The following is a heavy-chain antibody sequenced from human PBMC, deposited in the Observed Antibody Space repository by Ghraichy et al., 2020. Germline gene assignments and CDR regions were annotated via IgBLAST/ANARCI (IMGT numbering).Heavy chain of an antibody. J-gene: IGHJ2*01. V-gene: IGHV4-59*01. D-gene: IGHD3-10*01. CDR1: GGSISSYY. CDR2: IYYSGST. CDR3: ARAGGVYWYFDL. Sequence: ESLNISCTVSGGSISSYYWSWIRQPPGKGLEWIGYIYYSGSTNYNPSLKSRVTISVDTSKNQFSLKLSSVTAADTAVYYCARAGGVYWYFDLWGRGTLVTVSS.